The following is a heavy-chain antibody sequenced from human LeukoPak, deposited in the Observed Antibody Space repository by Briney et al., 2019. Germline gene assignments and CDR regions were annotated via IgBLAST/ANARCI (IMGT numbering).Heavy chain of an antibody. J-gene: IGHJ4*02. CDR1: GFTFSSYW. CDR2: IKQDGDEK. D-gene: IGHD1-26*01. CDR3: AREGCCGSYYRANGF. V-gene: IGHV3-7*01. Sequence: GGSLRLSCAASGFTFSSYWMSWVRQAPGKGLEWVANIKQDGDEKNYVDSVKGRFTISRDNAKNSLYLQMDSLRAEDTAVYYCAREGCCGSYYRANGFWGQGTLVTVSS.